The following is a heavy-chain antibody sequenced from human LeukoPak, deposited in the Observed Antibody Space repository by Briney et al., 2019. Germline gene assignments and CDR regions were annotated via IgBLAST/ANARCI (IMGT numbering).Heavy chain of an antibody. J-gene: IGHJ4*02. CDR2: ISYSGST. Sequence: SETLSLTCTVSGGSISSHYWSWIRQPPGKGLEWIGYISYSGSTNYNPSLKSRVTISVDTSKNQFSLKLSSVTAADTAVYYCARHGGTSIDYWGQGTLVTVSS. CDR3: ARHGGTSIDY. CDR1: GGSISSHY. D-gene: IGHD3-16*01. V-gene: IGHV4-59*08.